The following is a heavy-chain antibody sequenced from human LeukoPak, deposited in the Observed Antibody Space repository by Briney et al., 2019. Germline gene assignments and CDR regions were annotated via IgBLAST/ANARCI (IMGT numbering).Heavy chain of an antibody. V-gene: IGHV3-30-3*01. CDR2: ISYDGSNK. J-gene: IGHJ3*02. CDR3: ARAADYYDSSGYYTDAFDI. D-gene: IGHD3-22*01. Sequence: GGSLRLSCAASGFTFSSYAMHWVRQAPGKGLEWVAVISYDGSNKYYADSVKGRFTISRDNSKNTLYLQMNSLRAEDTAVYYCARAADYYDSSGYYTDAFDIWGQGTMVTVSS. CDR1: GFTFSSYA.